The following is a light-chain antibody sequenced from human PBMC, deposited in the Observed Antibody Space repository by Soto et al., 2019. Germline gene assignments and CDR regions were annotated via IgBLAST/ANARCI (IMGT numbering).Light chain of an antibody. Sequence: QAVVTQPPSVSGAPGQRVTISCTGSSSNIGAGYDVHWYQQLPGTAPKLLIYGNSNRPSGVPDRFSGSKSGTSASLAITGLQAEDEADYYCQSYASSLSAYVVLGGGTKLTVL. CDR3: QSYASSLSAYVV. CDR2: GNS. V-gene: IGLV1-40*01. J-gene: IGLJ2*01. CDR1: SSNIGAGYD.